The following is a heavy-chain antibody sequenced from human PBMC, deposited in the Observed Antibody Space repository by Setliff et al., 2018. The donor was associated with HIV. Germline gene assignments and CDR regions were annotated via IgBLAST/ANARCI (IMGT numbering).Heavy chain of an antibody. CDR3: ARDRGVYCISSSCYSPVDAFDI. V-gene: IGHV1-18*01. D-gene: IGHD2-2*01. J-gene: IGHJ3*02. CDR2: ISAYNGNT. Sequence: ASVKVSCKASGGTFSNYAFSWVRQAPGQGLEWMGWISAYNGNTNYAQKLQGRVTVTTDTSTSTAYMELRSLRSDDTAVYYCARDRGVYCISSSCYSPVDAFDIWGQGTMVTVSS. CDR1: GGTFSNYA.